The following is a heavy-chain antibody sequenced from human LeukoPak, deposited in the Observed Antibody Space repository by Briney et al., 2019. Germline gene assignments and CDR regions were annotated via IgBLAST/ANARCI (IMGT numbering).Heavy chain of an antibody. CDR2: INHSGST. Sequence: SETLSLTCAVYGGSFSGYYWSWIRQPPGKGLEWIGGINHSGSTNYNPSLKSRVTISVDTSKNQFSLKLSSVTAADTAVYYCARAPRTYYDFWSGYYTPPYYYMDVWGKGTTVTVSS. J-gene: IGHJ6*03. CDR1: GGSFSGYY. D-gene: IGHD3-3*01. V-gene: IGHV4-34*01. CDR3: ARAPRTYYDFWSGYYTPPYYYMDV.